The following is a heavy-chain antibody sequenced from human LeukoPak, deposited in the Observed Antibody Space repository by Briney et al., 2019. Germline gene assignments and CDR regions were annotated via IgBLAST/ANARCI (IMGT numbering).Heavy chain of an antibody. CDR2: IYYSGST. V-gene: IGHV4-59*01. CDR3: ARARHADY. Sequence: SETLSLTCTVSDGSISSYYWSWIRQPPGKGLEWIGYIYYSGSTNYNPSLESRVTISVDTSKNQFSLKVSSVTAADTAVYYCARARHADYWGQGTLVTVSS. J-gene: IGHJ4*02. CDR1: DGSISSYY.